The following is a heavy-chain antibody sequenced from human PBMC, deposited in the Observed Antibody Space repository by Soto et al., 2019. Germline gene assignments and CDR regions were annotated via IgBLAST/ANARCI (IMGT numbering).Heavy chain of an antibody. CDR1: GGSISSYY. Sequence: SETLSLTCTVSGGSISSYYWSWIRQPPGKGLEWIGYIYYRGYTNYNPSLKSRVTISVDTSKNQFSLKLSSVTAADTAVYYCAAAARRAGNFDCWGQGTLVTVSS. D-gene: IGHD6-6*01. CDR3: AAAARRAGNFDC. J-gene: IGHJ4*02. CDR2: IYYRGYT. V-gene: IGHV4-59*01.